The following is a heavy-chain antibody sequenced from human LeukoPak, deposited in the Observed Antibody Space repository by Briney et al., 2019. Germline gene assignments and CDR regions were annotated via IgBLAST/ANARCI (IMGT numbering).Heavy chain of an antibody. CDR2: IQASGDT. J-gene: IGHJ4*02. V-gene: IGHV4-4*09. D-gene: IGHD1-1*01. CDR1: GDSFSTFS. CDR3: ARLVRNWNDHFDS. Sequence: PSETLSLTCTLSGDSFSTFSWSWIRQPPGKGLEWIGYIQASGDTSFNPALKGRVTVSVDTSKNAFSLHLSSVTAADTAVYYCARLVRNWNDHFDSWGQGILVTVSS.